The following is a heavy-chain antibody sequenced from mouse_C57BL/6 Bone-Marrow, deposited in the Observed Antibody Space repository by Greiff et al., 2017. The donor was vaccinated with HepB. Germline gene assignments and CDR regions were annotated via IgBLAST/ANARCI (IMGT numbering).Heavy chain of an antibody. V-gene: IGHV1-64*01. CDR2: IHPNSGST. CDR3: ARGPSLWPYAMDY. CDR1: GYTFTSYW. Sequence: VKLKQPGAELVKPGASVKLSCKASGYTFTSYWMHWVKQRPGQGLEWIGMIHPNSGSTNYNEKFKSKATLTVDKSSSTAYMQLSSLTSEDSAVYYCARGPSLWPYAMDYWGQGTSVTVSS. D-gene: IGHD1-1*01. J-gene: IGHJ4*01.